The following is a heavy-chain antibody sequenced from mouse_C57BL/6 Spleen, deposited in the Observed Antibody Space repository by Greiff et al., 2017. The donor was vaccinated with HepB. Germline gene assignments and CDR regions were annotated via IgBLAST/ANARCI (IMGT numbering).Heavy chain of an antibody. D-gene: IGHD1-1*01. Sequence: VQLVESGPELVKPGASVKISCKASGYAFSSSWMNWVKQRPGKGLEWIGRIYPGDGDTNYNGKFKGKATLTADKSSSTAYMQLSSLTSEDSAVYCCARPYYYGSSYGYFDVWGTGTTVTVSS. V-gene: IGHV1-82*01. CDR3: ARPYYYGSSYGYFDV. CDR1: GYAFSSSW. CDR2: IYPGDGDT. J-gene: IGHJ1*03.